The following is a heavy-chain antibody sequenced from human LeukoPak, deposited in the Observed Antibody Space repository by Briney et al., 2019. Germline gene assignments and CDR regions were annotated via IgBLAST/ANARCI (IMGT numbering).Heavy chain of an antibody. CDR3: ARMGSYYYDSSGYLFDY. CDR2: INPSGGST. Sequence: GASVKVSCKASGYTFTSYYMHWVRQAPGQGLEWMGIINPSGGSTSYAQKFQGRVTMTRDTSTSTVNMELSSLRSEDTAVYYCARMGSYYYDSSGYLFDYWGQGTLVTVSS. D-gene: IGHD3-22*01. J-gene: IGHJ4*02. CDR1: GYTFTSYY. V-gene: IGHV1-46*01.